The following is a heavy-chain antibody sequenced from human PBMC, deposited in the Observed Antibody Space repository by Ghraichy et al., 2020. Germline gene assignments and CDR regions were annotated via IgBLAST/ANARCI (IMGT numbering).Heavy chain of an antibody. CDR3: ARDQGSPAAPRGWFDP. V-gene: IGHV4-61*01. CDR2: IYYSGST. J-gene: IGHJ5*02. CDR1: GGSVSSGSYY. Sequence: SETLSLTCTVSGGSVSSGSYYWSWIRQPPGKGLEWIGYIYYSGSTNYNPSLKSRVTISVDTSKNQFSLKLSSVTAADTAVYYCARDQGSPAAPRGWFDPWGQGTLVTVSS. D-gene: IGHD2-2*01.